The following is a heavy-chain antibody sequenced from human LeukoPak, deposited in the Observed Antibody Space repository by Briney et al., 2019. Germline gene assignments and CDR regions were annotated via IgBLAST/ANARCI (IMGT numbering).Heavy chain of an antibody. CDR2: IYSTGAT. D-gene: IGHD6-13*01. Sequence: PSETLSLTCTVSGGSISSYHWTWIRQSPGKRLEWIGHIYSTGATNTNPSLKSRVTISVDTSKNQFSLKLTSVTAADTAVYYCARKISAAGSRWFDPWGQGTLVTVSS. V-gene: IGHV4-59*12. CDR3: ARKISAAGSRWFDP. J-gene: IGHJ5*02. CDR1: GGSISSYH.